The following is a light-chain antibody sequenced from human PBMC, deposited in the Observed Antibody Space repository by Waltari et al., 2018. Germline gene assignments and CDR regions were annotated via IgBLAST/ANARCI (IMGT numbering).Light chain of an antibody. Sequence: SYEVTQPPSVSVSPGQTAVITCSGAKLGAKYVSWYQQRPGQSPVLVIHQDTKRPSGIPGRFSGSNSGNTATLTISGTQATDEADYYCQAWDSGTEVFGGGTKVTVL. J-gene: IGLJ3*02. CDR1: KLGAKY. V-gene: IGLV3-1*01. CDR2: QDT. CDR3: QAWDSGTEV.